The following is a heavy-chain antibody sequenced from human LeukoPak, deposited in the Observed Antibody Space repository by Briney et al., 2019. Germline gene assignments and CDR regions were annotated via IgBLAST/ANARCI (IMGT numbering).Heavy chain of an antibody. CDR3: ARHGSSGYYYPTFDY. V-gene: IGHV4-39*01. CDR2: IYYSGST. J-gene: IGHJ4*02. D-gene: IGHD3-22*01. Sequence: SETLSHTCTVSGGSISSSSYYWGWIRQPPGKGLEWIGSIYYSGSTYYNPSLKSRVTISVDTSKNQFSLKLSSVTAADTAVYYCARHGSSGYYYPTFDYWGQGTLVTVSS. CDR1: GGSISSSSYY.